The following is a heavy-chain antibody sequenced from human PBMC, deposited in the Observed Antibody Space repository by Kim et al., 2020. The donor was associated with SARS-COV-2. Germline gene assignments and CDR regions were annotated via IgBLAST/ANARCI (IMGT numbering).Heavy chain of an antibody. D-gene: IGHD3-10*01. V-gene: IGHV1-3*01. CDR3: ARESYYYGSEDY. J-gene: IGHJ4*02. Sequence: YSQNFQGRVTITRDTSASTAYMELSSLRSEDTAVYYCARESYYYGSEDYWGQGTLVTVSS.